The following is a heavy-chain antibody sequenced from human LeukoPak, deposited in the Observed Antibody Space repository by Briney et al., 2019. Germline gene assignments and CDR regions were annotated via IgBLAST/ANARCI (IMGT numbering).Heavy chain of an antibody. D-gene: IGHD1-26*01. CDR3: AKDRTVGASYWYLDL. J-gene: IGHJ2*01. V-gene: IGHV3-7*03. CDR2: IKQDASEK. CDR1: GFNLSYYW. Sequence: GGSLRLSCVGSGFNLSYYWMSWVRQAPGKGLEWVANIKQDASEKYYVDSVKGRFTISRDSSKNTLFLHMNTLRAEDTAIYYCAKDRTVGASYWYLDLWGRGTLVTVSS.